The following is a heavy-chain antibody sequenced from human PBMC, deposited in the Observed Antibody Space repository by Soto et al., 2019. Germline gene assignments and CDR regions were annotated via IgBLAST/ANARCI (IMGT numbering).Heavy chain of an antibody. V-gene: IGHV3-7*01. CDR1: GFIFSSHW. Sequence: PGGSLRLSCAAPGFIFSSHWMTWVRQAPGRGLEWVANIKQDGSEKYYVDSVKGRFTISRDNAKKSLFLQMNSLRVEDTAVYYCARLMDYYDGSGYSEYFDYWGQGTLVTVSS. J-gene: IGHJ4*02. CDR3: ARLMDYYDGSGYSEYFDY. CDR2: IKQDGSEK. D-gene: IGHD3-22*01.